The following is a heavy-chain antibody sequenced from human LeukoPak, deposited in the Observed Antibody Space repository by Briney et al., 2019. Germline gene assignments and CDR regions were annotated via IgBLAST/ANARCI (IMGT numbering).Heavy chain of an antibody. CDR3: AKDGIAVAGINYFDY. CDR1: GFTFSSYG. CDR2: ISYDGSNK. V-gene: IGHV3-30*18. Sequence: GGSLRLSCAASGFTFSSYGMHWVRQAPGKGLEWVAVISYDGSNKYYADSVKGRFTISRDNSKNTLYLQMNSLRAEDTAVYYCAKDGIAVAGINYFDYWGQGTLVTVSS. D-gene: IGHD6-19*01. J-gene: IGHJ4*02.